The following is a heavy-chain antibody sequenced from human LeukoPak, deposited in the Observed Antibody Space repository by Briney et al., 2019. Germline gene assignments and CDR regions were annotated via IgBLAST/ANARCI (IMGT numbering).Heavy chain of an antibody. CDR3: ARDLRYSSSWYLSPFDY. CDR1: GFTFSSYS. J-gene: IGHJ4*02. D-gene: IGHD6-13*01. V-gene: IGHV3-21*01. CDR2: ISSSSSYI. Sequence: GGSLRLSCAASGFTFSSYSMNWVRQAPGKGLEWVSSISSSSSYIYYADSVKGRFTISRDNAKNSLYLQMNSLRAEDTVVYYCARDLRYSSSWYLSPFDYWGQGTLVTVSS.